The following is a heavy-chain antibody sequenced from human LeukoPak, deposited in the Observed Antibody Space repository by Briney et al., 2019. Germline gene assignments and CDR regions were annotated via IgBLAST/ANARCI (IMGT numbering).Heavy chain of an antibody. CDR2: IIPIFGTA. Sequence: SVKVSCKASGGTFSSYAISWVRQAPGQGLEWMGGIIPIFGTANYAQKFQGRVTITADESTSTAYMELSSLRSEDTAVYYCARDPPAAGTGAADYWGQGTLVTVSS. CDR1: GGTFSSYA. V-gene: IGHV1-69*13. J-gene: IGHJ4*02. D-gene: IGHD6-13*01. CDR3: ARDPPAAGTGAADY.